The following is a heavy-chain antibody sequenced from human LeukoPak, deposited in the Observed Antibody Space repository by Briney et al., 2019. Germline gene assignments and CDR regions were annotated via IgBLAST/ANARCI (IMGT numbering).Heavy chain of an antibody. CDR2: IGGDAVST. Sequence: PGGSLRLSCAASGFTFSSYAMSWVRQAPGKGLEWVSAIGGDAVSTYYADSVKGRFSISRDNSKNTLYLQMNSLRAEDTAVYYCARTPRAPHWYFDLWGRGTLVTVSS. CDR3: ARTPRAPHWYFDL. D-gene: IGHD1-1*01. V-gene: IGHV3-23*01. CDR1: GFTFSSYA. J-gene: IGHJ2*01.